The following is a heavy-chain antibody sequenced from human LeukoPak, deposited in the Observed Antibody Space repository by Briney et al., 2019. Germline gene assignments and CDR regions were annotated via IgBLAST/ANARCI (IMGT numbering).Heavy chain of an antibody. Sequence: GASVKSSAKPFEGTFRSNAISWGRQAPGQGLEWLGGCMFTFGPAVYAVKFQGRVTITADESTSTAYMQMSSLTSEDTAVYYCAREDTDLVTDGFDVWGQGTVVTVSS. CDR3: AREDTDLVTDGFDV. V-gene: IGHV1-69*13. CDR1: EGTFRSNA. CDR2: CMFTFGPA. J-gene: IGHJ3*01. D-gene: IGHD5-18*01.